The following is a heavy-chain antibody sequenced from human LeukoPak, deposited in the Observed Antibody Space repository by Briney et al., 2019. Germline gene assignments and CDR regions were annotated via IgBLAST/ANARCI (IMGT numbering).Heavy chain of an antibody. CDR1: GFPFSSCW. D-gene: IGHD6-19*01. Sequence: GGSLSLSCAASGFPFSSCWMRWVRQAPGKGVEWVAYIKQGGWEKYHVDSVKGRFTISRDSAKHSLYLQMNSVRAEDTGVYYCARDHPREWLVQDYWGQGTLVTVSS. CDR3: ARDHPREWLVQDY. J-gene: IGHJ4*02. V-gene: IGHV3-7*01. CDR2: IKQGGWEK.